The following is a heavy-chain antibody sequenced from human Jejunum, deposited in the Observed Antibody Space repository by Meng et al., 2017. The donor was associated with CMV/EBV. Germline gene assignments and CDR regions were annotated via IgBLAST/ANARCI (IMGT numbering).Heavy chain of an antibody. D-gene: IGHD4-17*01. CDR3: ARDHDYGEYRGWFDP. J-gene: IGHJ5*02. CDR2: ISHSGKT. V-gene: IGHV4-31*02. CDR1: SASVDILGYY. Sequence: SSASVDILGYYWHWIRQRPGKGLKWIVHISHSGKTYYIPSLKSRVTISSDTSKNQFFLNLESVTAADTAVYYCARDHDYGEYRGWFDPWGQGTLVTVSS.